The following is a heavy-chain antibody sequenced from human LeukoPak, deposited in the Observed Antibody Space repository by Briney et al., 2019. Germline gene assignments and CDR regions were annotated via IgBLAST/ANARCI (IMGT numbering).Heavy chain of an antibody. Sequence: GRSLRLSCAASGFTFSSYAMHWVRQAPGKGLEWVALISYDGSNKYYADSVKGRFTISRDNSKNTLYLQMNSLRAEDTAVYYCARGRNAYCSSTGCYRPFDYWGQGTLVTVSS. CDR1: GFTFSSYA. CDR3: ARGRNAYCSSTGCYRPFDY. CDR2: ISYDGSNK. D-gene: IGHD2-2*02. J-gene: IGHJ4*02. V-gene: IGHV3-30*01.